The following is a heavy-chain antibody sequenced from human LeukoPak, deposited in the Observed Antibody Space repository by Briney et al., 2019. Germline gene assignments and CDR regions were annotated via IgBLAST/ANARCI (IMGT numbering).Heavy chain of an antibody. Sequence: PGGSLRLSCAASGFTFSTYGMHWVRQAPGKGLEWVAVIWYDGSNKYYADSVKGRFTISRDNSKNTVYLQMNSLRAEDTAVYYCARGSGSSGCDYWGQGTLVTVSS. D-gene: IGHD3-22*01. CDR2: IWYDGSNK. V-gene: IGHV3-33*01. CDR1: GFTFSTYG. CDR3: ARGSGSSGCDY. J-gene: IGHJ4*02.